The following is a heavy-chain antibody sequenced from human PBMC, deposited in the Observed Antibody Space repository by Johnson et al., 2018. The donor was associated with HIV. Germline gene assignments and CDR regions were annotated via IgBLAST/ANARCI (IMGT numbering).Heavy chain of an antibody. CDR1: GFTFSNYD. J-gene: IGHJ3*02. V-gene: IGHV3-30*18. CDR3: AKDIASGYTNGGTLDI. D-gene: IGHD6-19*01. Sequence: QVQLVESGGGSVQPGGSLRLSCAASGFTFSNYDMHWVRQATGKRLEWVAFISYDGGTESYADSVKARFPISRDNSKNSLYLQMNSLRPEDTGLYYCAKDIASGYTNGGTLDIWGQGTMVTVSS. CDR2: ISYDGGTE.